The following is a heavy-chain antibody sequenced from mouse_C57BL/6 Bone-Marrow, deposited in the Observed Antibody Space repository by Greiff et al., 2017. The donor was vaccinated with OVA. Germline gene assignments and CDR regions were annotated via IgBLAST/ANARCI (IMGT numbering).Heavy chain of an antibody. CDR1: GFTFTDYY. D-gene: IGHD2-5*01. J-gene: IGHJ4*01. CDR3: ARPPYSNGDYYAMDY. CDR2: IRNKANGYTT. Sequence: EVQVVESGGGLVQPGGSLSLSCAASGFTFTDYYMSWVRQPPGKALEWLGFIRNKANGYTTEYSASVKGRFTISRDNSQSILYLQMNALRAEDSATYYGARPPYSNGDYYAMDYWGQGTSVTVSS. V-gene: IGHV7-3*01.